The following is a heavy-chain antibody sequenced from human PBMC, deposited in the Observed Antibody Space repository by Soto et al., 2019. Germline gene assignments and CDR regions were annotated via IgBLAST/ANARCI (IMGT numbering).Heavy chain of an antibody. J-gene: IGHJ2*01. D-gene: IGHD6-19*01. V-gene: IGHV1-2*04. CDR1: GYTFTGYY. Sequence: VRLVQSGAEVKKPGASVKVSCKAPGYTFTGYYMHWVRQAPGQGLEWMGWINPNSGGTNYAQKLQGWVTMTRDTSIRTAYMEVSRLRSDDTAVYYCARTQWLAPHWYFDLWGRGTLVTVSS. CDR3: ARTQWLAPHWYFDL. CDR2: INPNSGGT.